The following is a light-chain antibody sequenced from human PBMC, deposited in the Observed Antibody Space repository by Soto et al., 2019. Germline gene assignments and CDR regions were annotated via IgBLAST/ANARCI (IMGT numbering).Light chain of an antibody. CDR3: QQSCSTPDT. CDR2: AAS. J-gene: IGKJ2*01. CDR1: QSISSY. Sequence: DIQMTQSPSSLSASVGDRVTITCRASQSISSYLNWYQQKPGKAPKLLIYAASSLQSGVPSRFSGSGSGTDFTLTISSLQPEDFATYYRQQSCSTPDTFGQGTKLEIK. V-gene: IGKV1-39*01.